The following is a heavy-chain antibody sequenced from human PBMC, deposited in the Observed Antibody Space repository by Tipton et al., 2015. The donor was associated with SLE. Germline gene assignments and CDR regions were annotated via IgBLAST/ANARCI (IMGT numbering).Heavy chain of an antibody. CDR1: GGSIRSYY. V-gene: IGHV4-59*01. CDR2: IEYSGSEYSGSA. D-gene: IGHD3-3*01. Sequence: TLSLTCTVSGGSIRSYYWSWIRQPPGKGLEWIGNIEYSGSEYSGSAKYNLSLKSRVTISLDTSKNQISLKLSSVTAADTAVYYCAIRFLEWLPRSYYYGMDVWGQGTTVAVSS. CDR3: AIRFLEWLPRSYYYGMDV. J-gene: IGHJ6*02.